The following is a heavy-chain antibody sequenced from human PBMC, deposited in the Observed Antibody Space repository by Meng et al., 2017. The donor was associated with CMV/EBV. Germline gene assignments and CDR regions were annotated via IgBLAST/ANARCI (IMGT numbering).Heavy chain of an antibody. D-gene: IGHD2-21*01. CDR1: GGTFSSYT. Sequence: SVKVSCKASGGTFSSYTISWVRQAPGQGLEWMGRIIPILGVANYAQKFQGRVTITADKSTSTAYMELSSLRSEDTAVYYCASLYCGGDCPIEFEGQFDYWGQGTLVTVSS. CDR2: IIPILGVA. J-gene: IGHJ4*02. V-gene: IGHV1-69*02. CDR3: ASLYCGGDCPIEFEGQFDY.